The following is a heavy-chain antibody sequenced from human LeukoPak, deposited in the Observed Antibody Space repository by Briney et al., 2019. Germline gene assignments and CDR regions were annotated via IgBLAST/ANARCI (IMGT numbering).Heavy chain of an antibody. D-gene: IGHD1-26*01. CDR2: IKSKTDGGTT. CDR3: TTGAGIVGAIEGY. Sequence: GGSLRLSCAASGFTFSNAWMSWVRQAPGKGLEWVGRIKSKTDGGTTDYAAPVKGRFTISRDDSKNTLYLQMNSLKTEDTAVYYCTTGAGIVGAIEGYWGQGTLVTVSS. V-gene: IGHV3-15*01. CDR1: GFTFSNAW. J-gene: IGHJ4*02.